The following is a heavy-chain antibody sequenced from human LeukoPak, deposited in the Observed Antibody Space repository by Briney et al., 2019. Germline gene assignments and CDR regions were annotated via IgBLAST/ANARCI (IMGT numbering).Heavy chain of an antibody. J-gene: IGHJ4*02. Sequence: GGSLTLSCSASGFTGPSFAMAWVRQAPGKGLEWVSGIAAGATSKYYADSVKGRFTISRDNSRKTVHLQMNSLRAEDTAVYYCAKSYDSGGYPLGDYWGQGTLVTVSS. CDR1: GFTGPSFA. V-gene: IGHV3-23*01. D-gene: IGHD3-22*01. CDR3: AKSYDSGGYPLGDY. CDR2: IAAGATSK.